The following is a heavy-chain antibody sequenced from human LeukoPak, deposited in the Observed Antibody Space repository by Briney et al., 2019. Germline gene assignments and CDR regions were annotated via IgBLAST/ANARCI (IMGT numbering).Heavy chain of an antibody. CDR1: GGSISSSSYY. Sequence: PSETLSLTCTVSGGSISSSSYYWGWIRQPPGKGLEWIGSIYYSGSTYYNPSLKSRVTISVDTSKNQFSLNLNSVTAADTAVYFCAREGAYCSSTSCHLQNWFDPWGQGTLVTVSS. D-gene: IGHD2-2*01. J-gene: IGHJ5*02. CDR2: IYYSGST. V-gene: IGHV4-39*07. CDR3: AREGAYCSSTSCHLQNWFDP.